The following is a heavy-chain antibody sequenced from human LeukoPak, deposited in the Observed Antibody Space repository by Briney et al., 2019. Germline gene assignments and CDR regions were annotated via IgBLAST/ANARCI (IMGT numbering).Heavy chain of an antibody. CDR3: ATGNSNYPNY. D-gene: IGHD4-11*01. J-gene: IGHJ4*02. CDR2: ISAYNGNT. V-gene: IGHV1-18*04. Sequence: ALVKVSCKASGYIFTGYYMHWVRQAPGQGLEWMGWISAYNGNTNYAQKLQGRVTMTTDTSTSTAYMELRSLRSDDTAVYYCATGNSNYPNYWGQGTLVTVSS. CDR1: GYIFTGYY.